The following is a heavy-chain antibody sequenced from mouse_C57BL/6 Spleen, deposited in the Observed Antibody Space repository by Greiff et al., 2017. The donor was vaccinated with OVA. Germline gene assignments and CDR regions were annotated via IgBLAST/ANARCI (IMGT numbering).Heavy chain of an antibody. J-gene: IGHJ4*01. D-gene: IGHD1-1*01. Sequence: QVQLKQSGAELVRPGASVTLSCKASGYTFTDYEMHWVKQTPVHGLEWIGAIDPETGGTAYNQKFKGKAILTADKSSSTAYMELRSLTSEDSAVYYCTRPDYYGSSGYAMDYWGQGTSVTVSS. V-gene: IGHV1-15*01. CDR3: TRPDYYGSSGYAMDY. CDR2: IDPETGGT. CDR1: GYTFTDYE.